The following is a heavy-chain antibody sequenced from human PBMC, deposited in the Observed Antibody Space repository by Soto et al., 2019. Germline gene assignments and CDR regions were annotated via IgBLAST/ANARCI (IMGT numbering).Heavy chain of an antibody. V-gene: IGHV4-59*01. D-gene: IGHD3-9*01. Sequence: QVQLQESGPGLVKPSETLSLTCTVSGGSITSSYLSWIRQPPGKGLEWIGYIYYSGSTNDNPSLKSRVTISVDTSKNQFSLNLSSVTAADTAVYFCARGLRYFDWWGQGTLVTVSS. CDR2: IYYSGST. CDR1: GGSITSSY. J-gene: IGHJ4*02. CDR3: ARGLRYFDW.